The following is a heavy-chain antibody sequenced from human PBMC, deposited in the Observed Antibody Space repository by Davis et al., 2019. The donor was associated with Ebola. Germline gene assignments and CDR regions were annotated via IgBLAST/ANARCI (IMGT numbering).Heavy chain of an antibody. CDR1: GFTFTHYA. CDR3: ARGSPIPGYCSSATCPLDY. J-gene: IGHJ4*02. CDR2: VTASGGHT. Sequence: GESLKISCATSGFTFTHYAMTWYRQAPGQGLQWVASVTASGGHTFYADSVKGRFTISRDISRSAVYLQMNGLRVEDTGVYYCARGSPIPGYCSSATCPLDYWGQGTLVTVSS. D-gene: IGHD2-2*01. V-gene: IGHV3-23*01.